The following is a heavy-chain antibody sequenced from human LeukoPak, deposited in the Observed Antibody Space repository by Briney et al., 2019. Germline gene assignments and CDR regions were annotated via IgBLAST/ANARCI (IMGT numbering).Heavy chain of an antibody. CDR1: GFTFSSYA. CDR3: ARETSYSYYYGMDV. CDR2: ISGSGGST. V-gene: IGHV3-23*01. D-gene: IGHD2-21*01. Sequence: PGGSLRLSCAASGFTFSSYAMSWVRQAPGKGLEWVSAISGSGGSTYYADSVKGRFTISRDNSKNTLYLQMNSLRAEDTAVYYCARETSYSYYYGMDVWGQGTTVTVSS. J-gene: IGHJ6*02.